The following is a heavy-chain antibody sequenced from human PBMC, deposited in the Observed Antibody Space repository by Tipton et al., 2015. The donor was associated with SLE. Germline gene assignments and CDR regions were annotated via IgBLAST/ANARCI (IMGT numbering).Heavy chain of an antibody. J-gene: IGHJ3*02. Sequence: TLSLTCTVSGGSINSYYWSWIRQPPGKGLEWIGHLFTSGTTNYNPSLKSRVTISVDTSKNQFSLNLNSVTAADTAVYYCARVGLLGPDAFDIWGQGTMVIVSS. CDR2: LFTSGTT. CDR1: GGSINSYY. D-gene: IGHD3/OR15-3a*01. V-gene: IGHV4-4*08. CDR3: ARVGLLGPDAFDI.